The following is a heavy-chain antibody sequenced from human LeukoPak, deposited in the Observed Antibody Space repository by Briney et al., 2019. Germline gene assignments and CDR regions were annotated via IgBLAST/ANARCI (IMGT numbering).Heavy chain of an antibody. J-gene: IGHJ6*02. D-gene: IGHD2-2*01. V-gene: IGHV3-30*18. CDR3: AKSGSQYHKLSHYYYYGMDV. CDR2: ISYEGSIK. Sequence: PGVSLRLSCVASGFTFTNHGMHWVRQAPGKGLEWVAVISYEGSIKYHGDSAKGRFTISRDNPKNTLYLQMNSLRPEDTAVYYCAKSGSQYHKLSHYYYYGMDVWGQGTTVTVSS. CDR1: GFTFTNHG.